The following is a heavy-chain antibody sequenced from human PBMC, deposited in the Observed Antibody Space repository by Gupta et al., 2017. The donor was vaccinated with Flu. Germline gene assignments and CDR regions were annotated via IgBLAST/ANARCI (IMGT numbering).Heavy chain of an antibody. CDR3: TTDSSGGITFDI. V-gene: IGHV3-15*01. Sequence: EVQLVESGGGWVKPGGSLRLSCAASGFGFISAYMNWVRQAPGKGLEWVGRLKSEADGGTADYAPPVKGRFSISRDDSKNMLWLQMNSLRTEDTAVYYCTTDSSGGITFDIWGQGTPVTVS. CDR2: LKSEADGGTA. J-gene: IGHJ3*02. D-gene: IGHD3-10*01. CDR1: GFGFISAY.